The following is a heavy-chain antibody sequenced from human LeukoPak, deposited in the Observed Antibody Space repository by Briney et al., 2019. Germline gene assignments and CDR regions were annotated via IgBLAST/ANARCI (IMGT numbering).Heavy chain of an antibody. CDR3: ARHGVYCSGGSCRRSPYYFDY. D-gene: IGHD2-15*01. CDR2: GYYSWST. Sequence: PSETLSLTCTVSGGSISSYYWSWIRQPPGKGLELVGYGYYSWSTNYNPSLKSRVTISVDTSKNQFSLKLSSVTAADTAVYYCARHGVYCSGGSCRRSPYYFDYWGQGTLVTVSS. CDR1: GGSISSYY. J-gene: IGHJ4*02. V-gene: IGHV4-59*08.